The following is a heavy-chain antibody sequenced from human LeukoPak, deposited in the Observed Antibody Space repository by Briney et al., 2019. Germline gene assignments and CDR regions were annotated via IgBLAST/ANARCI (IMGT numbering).Heavy chain of an antibody. Sequence: GGSLRLSCAASGFTFSSYAMSWVRQAPGKGLEWVSAISGSGGSTYYADSVKGRFTISRDNSKNTLYLQMNSLRAEDTAVYYCAKDSYDYVWGSYRNPDYWGQGTLVTVSS. CDR3: AKDSYDYVWGSYRNPDY. V-gene: IGHV3-23*01. J-gene: IGHJ4*02. D-gene: IGHD3-16*02. CDR2: ISGSGGST. CDR1: GFTFSSYA.